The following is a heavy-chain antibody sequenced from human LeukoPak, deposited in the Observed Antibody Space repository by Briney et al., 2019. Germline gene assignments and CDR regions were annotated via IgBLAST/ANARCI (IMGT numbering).Heavy chain of an antibody. CDR3: ARDPYDSSSYYYSYFDY. D-gene: IGHD3-22*01. J-gene: IGHJ4*02. V-gene: IGHV1-46*01. CDR1: GYTFTSYY. CDR2: INPSGGST. Sequence: EASVKVSCKASGYTFTSYYMHWVRQAPGQGLEWMGIINPSGGSTIYAQKFQGRVTMTRDTSTSTVYMELSSLRSEDTAVYYCARDPYDSSSYYYSYFDYWGQGTLVTVSS.